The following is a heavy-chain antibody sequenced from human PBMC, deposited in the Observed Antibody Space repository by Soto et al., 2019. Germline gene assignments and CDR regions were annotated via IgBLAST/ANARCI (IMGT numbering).Heavy chain of an antibody. CDR3: AHRPIVGAAI. D-gene: IGHD1-26*01. Sequence: SETLSLTCVVFGGSISNSNCLTLVRQPPGKGLEWIGEIYHTGSTNYNSSLMSRVTISLDKPNNQFSLKLSSVTAADTAVYYCAHRPIVGAAIWGQGTLVTVS. V-gene: IGHV4-4*02. CDR1: GGSISNSNC. CDR2: IYHTGST. J-gene: IGHJ4*02.